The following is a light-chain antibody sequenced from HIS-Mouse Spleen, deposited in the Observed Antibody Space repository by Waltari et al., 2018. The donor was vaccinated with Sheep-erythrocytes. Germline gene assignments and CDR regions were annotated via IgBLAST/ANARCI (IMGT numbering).Light chain of an antibody. J-gene: IGKJ1*01. V-gene: IGKV1D-13*01. CDR3: QQFNNYPRT. Sequence: AIQLTQSPSSLSASVGDRVTITCRVSQGISSALPWYQQKPGKAPKLLIYDASSLESGVPSRFSGSGSGTDFTLTISSLQPEDFATYYCQQFNNYPRTFGQGTKVEIK. CDR2: DAS. CDR1: QGISSA.